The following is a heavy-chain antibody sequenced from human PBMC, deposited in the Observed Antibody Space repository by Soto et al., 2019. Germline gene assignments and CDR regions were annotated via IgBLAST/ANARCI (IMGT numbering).Heavy chain of an antibody. CDR3: ARDIAAGYMDV. V-gene: IGHV4-59*08. CDR2: IYYSGST. D-gene: IGHD6-13*01. CDR1: GGSIISYY. Sequence: TSEILSLTCTVSGGSIISYYWSWIRQPPGKGLEWIGYIYYSGSTNYNPSLKSRVTISVDTSKNQFSLKLSSVTAADTAVYYCARDIAAGYMDVWGKGTTVTVSS. J-gene: IGHJ6*03.